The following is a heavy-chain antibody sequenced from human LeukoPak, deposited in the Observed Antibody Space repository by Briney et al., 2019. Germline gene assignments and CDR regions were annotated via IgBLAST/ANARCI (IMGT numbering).Heavy chain of an antibody. CDR2: ISYSGST. Sequence: SETLSLTCTVSGGSICSYYWSWIRQPPGKGLEWIGYISYSGSTNYNPSLKSRVTISVDTSRNQFSLKLSSVTAADTAVYYCARGRLGGSGSYYNVLDYWGQGTLVTVSS. D-gene: IGHD3-10*01. V-gene: IGHV4-59*01. CDR3: ARGRLGGSGSYYNVLDY. J-gene: IGHJ4*02. CDR1: GGSICSYY.